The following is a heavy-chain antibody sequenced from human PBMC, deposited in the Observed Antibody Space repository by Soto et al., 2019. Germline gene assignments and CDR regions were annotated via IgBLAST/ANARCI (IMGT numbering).Heavy chain of an antibody. CDR3: ARARKVGASADY. Sequence: QVQLVGSGGGVGQPGRSLRLSCRDTGFTFSSYTMHWVRQAPGKGLEWLTSISYDGSNKNYADSVKGRFTISRDNSKNTRYLQINILRPEDTAMYYCARARKVGASADYWGQGSLVTVSS. CDR1: GFTFSSYT. D-gene: IGHD1-26*01. V-gene: IGHV3-30*04. J-gene: IGHJ4*02. CDR2: ISYDGSNK.